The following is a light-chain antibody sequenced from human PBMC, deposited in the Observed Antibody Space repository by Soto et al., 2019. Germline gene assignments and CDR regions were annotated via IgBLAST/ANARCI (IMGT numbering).Light chain of an antibody. Sequence: EIVLTQSPGTLSLSPGERATLSCRASQSVSSSYLAWYQQKPGQAPRLLIYGASSRATGIPDRFSGSGSGTDFTLTISRLEPEVFAVYYCQHYGSSPTFRQGTKVEIK. CDR2: GAS. CDR3: QHYGSSPT. J-gene: IGKJ1*01. V-gene: IGKV3-20*01. CDR1: QSVSSSY.